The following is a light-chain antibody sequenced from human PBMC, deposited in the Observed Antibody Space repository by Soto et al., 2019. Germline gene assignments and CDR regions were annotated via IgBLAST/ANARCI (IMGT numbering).Light chain of an antibody. CDR1: QSISYW. CDR3: QQYDSNSRT. V-gene: IGKV1-5*03. Sequence: DIQMTQSPSTLSASVGDRVTITCRASQSISYWLAWDQQKPGKAPKLLIYKASSLESGVPSRFSGSGSGTEFTLTISSLQPDDFAPYYCQQYDSNSRTFGQGTKVEIK. J-gene: IGKJ1*01. CDR2: KAS.